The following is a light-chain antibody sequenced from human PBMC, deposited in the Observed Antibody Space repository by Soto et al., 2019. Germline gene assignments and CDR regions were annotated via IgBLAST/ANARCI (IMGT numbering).Light chain of an antibody. J-gene: IGLJ1*01. CDR3: CSYTTSNLYV. CDR2: GNS. Sequence: QSVLTQPPSVSGAPGQRVTISCTGSSSNIGAGYDVHWYQQLPGTAPKLLIYGNSNRPSGVPDRFSGSKSGTSASLAITGLQAEDEADYYCCSYTTSNLYVFGTGTKVTVL. V-gene: IGLV1-40*01. CDR1: SSNIGAGYD.